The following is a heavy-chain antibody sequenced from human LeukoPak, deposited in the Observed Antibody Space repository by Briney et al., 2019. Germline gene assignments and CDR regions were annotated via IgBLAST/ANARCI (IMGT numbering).Heavy chain of an antibody. V-gene: IGHV3-30*18. CDR3: AKDSGNYANYYFDH. J-gene: IGHJ4*02. CDR2: ISYDGRDK. CDR1: GFTFSSYA. Sequence: GGSTRLSCAASGFTFSSYAMYWVRQAPGKGLEWVTVISYDGRDKKYADSVKGRFSISRDNSKSTLYLQMDSLRSEDTAVYYCAKDSGNYANYYFDHWGQGTLVTVSS. D-gene: IGHD1-26*01.